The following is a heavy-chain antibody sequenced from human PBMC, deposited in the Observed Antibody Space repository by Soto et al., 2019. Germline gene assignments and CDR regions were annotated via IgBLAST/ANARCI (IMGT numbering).Heavy chain of an antibody. CDR3: ARGATKEYDYIWGSYRYWVMEDAFDI. V-gene: IGHV4-34*01. CDR2: INRSGST. CDR1: GGSFSGYY. D-gene: IGHD3-16*02. J-gene: IGHJ3*02. Sequence: QVQLQQWGAGLLKPSETLSLTCAVYGGSFSGYYWSWIRQPPGKGLEWIGEINRSGSTNYNPSLKSRVTISVDTSTNQFSLKLSSVTAADTAVYYCARGATKEYDYIWGSYRYWVMEDAFDIWGQGTMVTVSS.